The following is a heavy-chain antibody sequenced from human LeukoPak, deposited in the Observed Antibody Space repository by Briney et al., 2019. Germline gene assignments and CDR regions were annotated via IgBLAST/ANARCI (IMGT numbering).Heavy chain of an antibody. CDR3: AKGARFYSNYVNY. CDR2: ISGNDDTT. Sequence: PGGSLRLSCAASGFTFSSYAMSWVRQAPGKGLEWVSCISGNDDTTYYAESVGGRFAISRDNSKNILYLQMNSLRAEETATYYCAKGARFYSNYVNYWGQGTLVTVSS. CDR1: GFTFSSYA. D-gene: IGHD4-11*01. V-gene: IGHV3-23*01. J-gene: IGHJ4*02.